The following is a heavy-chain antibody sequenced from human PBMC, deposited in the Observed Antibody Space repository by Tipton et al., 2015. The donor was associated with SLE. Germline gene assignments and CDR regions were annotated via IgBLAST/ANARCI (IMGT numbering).Heavy chain of an antibody. J-gene: IGHJ4*02. CDR1: GGSISSSSYY. CDR2: IYYSGST. V-gene: IGHV4-39*07. D-gene: IGHD1-1*01. Sequence: TLSLTCTVSGGSISSSSYYWGWIRQPPGKGLEWIGSIYYSGSTYYNPSLKSRVTISVDTSKNQFSLKLSSVTAADTAVYYCARGRNGIPDHWGQGTLITVSS. CDR3: ARGRNGIPDH.